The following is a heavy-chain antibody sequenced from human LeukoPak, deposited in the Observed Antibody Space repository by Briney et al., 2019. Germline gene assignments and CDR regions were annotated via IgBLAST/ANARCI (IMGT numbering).Heavy chain of an antibody. D-gene: IGHD3-9*01. CDR1: GGTFSSYA. J-gene: IGHJ5*02. V-gene: IGHV1-2*02. CDR2: INPDSGGT. CDR3: VRLGENGLLTGYFYP. Sequence: EASVKVSCKASGGTFSSYAISWVRQAPGQGLEWIGRINPDSGGTDYAQKFQGRVTMTRDTSITTAYMDLSGLRSDDTAVYYCVRLGENGLLTGYFYPWGQGTLVTVSS.